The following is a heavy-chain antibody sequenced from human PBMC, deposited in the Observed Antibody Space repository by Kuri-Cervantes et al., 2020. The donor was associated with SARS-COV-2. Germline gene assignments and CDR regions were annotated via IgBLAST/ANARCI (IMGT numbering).Heavy chain of an antibody. CDR3: ARGGFLTGYRGTRGAFDI. D-gene: IGHD3-9*01. CDR2: IYYSGST. J-gene: IGHJ3*02. Sequence: SETLSLTCTVSGGSISSSSYYWGRIRQPPGKGLEWIGSIYYSGSTYYNPSLKSRVTISVDTSKNQFSLKLSSVTAADTAVYYCARGGFLTGYRGTRGAFDIWGQGTMVTVSS. V-gene: IGHV4-39*07. CDR1: GGSISSSSYY.